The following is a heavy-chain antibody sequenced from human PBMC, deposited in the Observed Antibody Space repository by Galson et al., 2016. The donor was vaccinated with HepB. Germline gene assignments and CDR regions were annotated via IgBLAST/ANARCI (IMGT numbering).Heavy chain of an antibody. Sequence: SLRLSCAASGFRFSVHSMHWVRQAPGKGLEWVSFISTSGGRTYYADSVKGRFTISRDNSKNTLYLQMNSVRAEDTALYYCVRDKHFYGMDVWGQGATVIVSS. J-gene: IGHJ6*02. CDR3: VRDKHFYGMDV. CDR1: GFRFSVHS. CDR2: ISTSGGRT. V-gene: IGHV3-23*01.